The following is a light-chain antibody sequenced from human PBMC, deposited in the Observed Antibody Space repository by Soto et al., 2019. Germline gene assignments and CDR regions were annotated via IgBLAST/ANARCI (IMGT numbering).Light chain of an antibody. CDR1: QNVSRW. CDR3: QQYDAYSRT. Sequence: DIQMTQSPSALSASVGDRVTITCRARQNVSRWLAWYQQKAGKAPKLLIYDASSLESGVPSRFSGSGSGTEFTLTISSLQADDFAIYYCQQYDAYSRTFGQGTNVDLK. V-gene: IGKV1-5*01. J-gene: IGKJ1*01. CDR2: DAS.